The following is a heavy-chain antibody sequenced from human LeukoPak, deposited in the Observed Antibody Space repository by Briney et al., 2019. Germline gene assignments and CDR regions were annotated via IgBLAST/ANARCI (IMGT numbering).Heavy chain of an antibody. D-gene: IGHD3-22*01. J-gene: IGHJ5*02. Sequence: KPSETLSLTCTVSGGSISSYYWSWIRQPAGKGLEWIGRIYTSGSTNYNPSLKSRVTMSVDTSKNQFSLKLSSVTAADTAVYYCARVPYYDSSGYAFDPWGQGTLVTVSS. CDR2: IYTSGST. CDR3: ARVPYYDSSGYAFDP. CDR1: GGSISSYY. V-gene: IGHV4-4*07.